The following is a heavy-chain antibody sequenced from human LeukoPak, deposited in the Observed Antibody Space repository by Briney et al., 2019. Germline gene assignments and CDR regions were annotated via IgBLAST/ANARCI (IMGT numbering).Heavy chain of an antibody. CDR1: GFSFSSNG. Sequence: GGSLRLSYAASGFSFSSNGMSWVRQAPGKGLEWVSALSGSGSTTYYADSVKGWFTISRDNSKNTVFLQMNSLRVEDTAAYYCAKAGYSSSWPFDYWGQGTQVTVSS. CDR3: AKAGYSSSWPFDY. J-gene: IGHJ4*02. D-gene: IGHD6-13*01. V-gene: IGHV3-23*01. CDR2: LSGSGSTT.